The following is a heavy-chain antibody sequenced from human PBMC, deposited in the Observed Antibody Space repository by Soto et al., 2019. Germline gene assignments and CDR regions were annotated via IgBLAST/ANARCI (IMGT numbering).Heavy chain of an antibody. J-gene: IGHJ5*02. CDR1: GGSISSGGYS. CDR3: AREKNRHWFDP. V-gene: IGHV4-31*11. Sequence: SETLSLTCAVSGGSISSGGYSWSWIRQPPGKGLEWIGYIYYSGSTYYNPSLKSRVTISVDTSKNRFSLKLSSVTAADTAVYYCAREKNRHWFDPWGQGTLVTVSS. CDR2: IYYSGST.